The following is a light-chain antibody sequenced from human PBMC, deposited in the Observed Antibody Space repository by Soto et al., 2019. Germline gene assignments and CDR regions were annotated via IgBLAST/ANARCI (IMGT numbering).Light chain of an antibody. CDR3: SSYTGITTHDV. J-gene: IGLJ1*01. Sequence: QSALTQPASVSGSPGQSITISCTGTSSDVGGYNYVSWYQQHPGKAPKLMIYDVSNRPSGVSNRFSGSKSGNTASLTISGLQAEDEADYYCSSYTGITTHDVFGTGTQLTVL. V-gene: IGLV2-14*01. CDR1: SSDVGGYNY. CDR2: DVS.